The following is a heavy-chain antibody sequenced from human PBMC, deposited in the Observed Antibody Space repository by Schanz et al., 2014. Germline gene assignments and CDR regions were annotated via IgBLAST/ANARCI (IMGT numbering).Heavy chain of an antibody. CDR1: GFNFSDYA. D-gene: IGHD4-17*01. J-gene: IGHJ3*02. CDR2: ISYGTSYI. Sequence: EVHLLDSGGGLVQPGGSLRLSCAASGFNFSDYAMCWVRQAPGKGLEWVSSISYGTSYIYYAESVKGRFTISRDNAKNSLYLQMNGLRAEDTAVYYCARKMKLGVYGGKGHDSLDIWGQGTMVTVSS. V-gene: IGHV3-21*01. CDR3: ARKMKLGVYGGKGHDSLDI.